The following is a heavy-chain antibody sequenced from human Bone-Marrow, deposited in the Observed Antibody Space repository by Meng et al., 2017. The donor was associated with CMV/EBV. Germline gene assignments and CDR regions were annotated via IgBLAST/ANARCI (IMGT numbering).Heavy chain of an antibody. CDR3: ARDGPRRRGWAWQQLDPNWFDP. CDR2: IYYSGST. Sequence: RQLRGSGPGLVKPSETLSLPCPVSGGSISSSGYYWGWIRQPPGKGLEWIGSIYYSGSTYYNPSLKSRVTISVDTSKNQFSLKLSSVTAADTAVYYCARDGPRRRGWAWQQLDPNWFDPWGQGTLVTVSS. J-gene: IGHJ5*02. D-gene: IGHD6-13*01. CDR1: GGSISSSGYY. V-gene: IGHV4-39*07.